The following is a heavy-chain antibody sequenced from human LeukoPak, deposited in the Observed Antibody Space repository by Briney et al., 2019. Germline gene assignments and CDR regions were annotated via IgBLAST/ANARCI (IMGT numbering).Heavy chain of an antibody. CDR3: VRCPPTSSADY. CDR1: GYSFTSYYW. Sequence: GESLQISCKGSGYSFTSYYWIGWVRQMPGKGLEWMGIIYPGDSGTRYSPSFQGQVTISADKSINNAYLQWSRLKASDTAMYYCVRCPPTSSADYWGQGTLVTVSS. J-gene: IGHJ4*02. CDR2: IYPGDSGT. V-gene: IGHV5-51*01. D-gene: IGHD1-26*01.